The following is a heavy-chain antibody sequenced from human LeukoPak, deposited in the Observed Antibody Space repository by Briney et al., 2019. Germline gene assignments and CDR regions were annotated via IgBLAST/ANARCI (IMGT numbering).Heavy chain of an antibody. Sequence: PGGSLRLSCAASGFTFSSYGMHWVRQAPGKGLEWVAVISYDGSNKYYADSVKGRFTISRDNSKNTLYLQMNSLRAEDTAVYYCAEAGSSGWYKSPFDYWGQGTLVTVSS. CDR3: AEAGSSGWYKSPFDY. D-gene: IGHD6-19*01. CDR2: ISYDGSNK. J-gene: IGHJ4*02. V-gene: IGHV3-30*18. CDR1: GFTFSSYG.